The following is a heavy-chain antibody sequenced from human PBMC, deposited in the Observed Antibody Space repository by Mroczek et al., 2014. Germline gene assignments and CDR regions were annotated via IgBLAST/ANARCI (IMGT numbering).Heavy chain of an antibody. J-gene: IGHJ3*02. CDR3: ARVVAAHDDAFDI. CDR1: GGSISSYY. D-gene: IGHD6-6*01. Sequence: QVQLVESGPGLVKPSETLSLTCTVSGGSISSYYWSWIRQPPGKGLEWIGYIYYSGSTNYNPSLKSRVTISVDTSKNQFSLKLSSVTAADTAVYYCARVVAAHDDAFDIWGQGTMVTVSS. CDR2: IYYSGST. V-gene: IGHV4-59*01.